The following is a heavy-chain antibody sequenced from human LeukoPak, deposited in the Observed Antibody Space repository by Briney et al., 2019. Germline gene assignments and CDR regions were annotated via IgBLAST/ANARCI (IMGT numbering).Heavy chain of an antibody. Sequence: SETLSLTCTVSGGSISSYYWSWIRQPAGKGLEWIGRIYTSGSTNYNPSLKSRVTMSVDTSKNQFSLKLSSVTAADTAVYYCARVTSTYYYDSSGYYYYYYMDVWGKGTTVTISS. CDR2: IYTSGST. D-gene: IGHD3-22*01. CDR1: GGSISSYY. V-gene: IGHV4-4*07. CDR3: ARVTSTYYYDSSGYYYYYYMDV. J-gene: IGHJ6*03.